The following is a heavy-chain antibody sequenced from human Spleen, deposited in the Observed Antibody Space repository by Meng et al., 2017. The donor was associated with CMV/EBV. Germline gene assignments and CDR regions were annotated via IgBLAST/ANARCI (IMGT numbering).Heavy chain of an antibody. CDR3: AINSWGRELLHDY. V-gene: IGHV3-30*02. D-gene: IGHD1-26*01. CDR2: IRYDGSNK. CDR1: GFTFSSYG. J-gene: IGHJ4*02. Sequence: AASGFTFSSYGMHWVRQAPGKGLEWVAFIRYDGSNKYYADSVKGRFTISRDNSKNTLYLQMNSLRAEDTAVYYCAINSWGRELLHDYWGQGTLVTVSS.